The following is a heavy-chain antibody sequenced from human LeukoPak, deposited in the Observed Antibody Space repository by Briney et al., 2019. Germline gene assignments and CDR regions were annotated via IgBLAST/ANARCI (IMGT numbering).Heavy chain of an antibody. V-gene: IGHV3-21*01. J-gene: IGHJ4*02. CDR1: GFTFSNYS. CDR3: AKEDSSGWYPRFDY. Sequence: GGSLRLSCAASGFTFSNYSMNWVRQASGKGLEWVSSISRSSSYRYYADSVKGRFTISRDNAQNSLYLQMNSLRAEDTAVYYCAKEDSSGWYPRFDYWGQGTLVTVSS. CDR2: ISRSSSYR. D-gene: IGHD6-19*01.